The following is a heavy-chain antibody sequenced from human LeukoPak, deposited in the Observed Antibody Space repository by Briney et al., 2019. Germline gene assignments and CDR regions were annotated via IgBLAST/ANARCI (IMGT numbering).Heavy chain of an antibody. Sequence: SVKVSCRASGGTFSSYAISWVRQAPGQGLEWMGGIIPIFGTANYAQKFQGRVTITADESTSTAYMELSSLRSEDTAVYYCAKESLTGPLFDYWGQGTLVTVSS. CDR1: GGTFSSYA. V-gene: IGHV1-69*01. J-gene: IGHJ4*02. CDR2: IIPIFGTA. CDR3: AKESLTGPLFDY. D-gene: IGHD3-9*01.